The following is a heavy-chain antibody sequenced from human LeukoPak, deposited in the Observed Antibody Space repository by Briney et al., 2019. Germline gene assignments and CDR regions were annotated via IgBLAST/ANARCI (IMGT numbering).Heavy chain of an antibody. CDR1: GGSISSYY. Sequence: PSETLSLTCTVSGGSISSYYWSWIRQPPGKGLEWIGYIYYSGSTNYNPSLKSRVTISVDTSKNQFSLKLSSVTAADTAVYYCARATDFWSGLPFDYWGQGTLVTVSS. V-gene: IGHV4-59*01. CDR2: IYYSGST. J-gene: IGHJ4*02. D-gene: IGHD3-3*01. CDR3: ARATDFWSGLPFDY.